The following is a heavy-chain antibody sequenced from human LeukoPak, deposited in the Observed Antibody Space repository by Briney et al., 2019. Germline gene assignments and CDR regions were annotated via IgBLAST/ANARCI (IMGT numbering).Heavy chain of an antibody. D-gene: IGHD3-22*01. CDR2: INHSGST. CDR3: ARASDNYDSSGYGP. CDR1: GGSFSGYY. Sequence: SETLSLTCAVYGGSFSGYYWSWIRQPPGKGLEWIGEINHSGSTNYNPSLKSRVTISVDTSKNQFSLKLSSVTAADTAVYYCARASDNYDSSGYGPWGQETLVTVSS. V-gene: IGHV4-34*01. J-gene: IGHJ5*02.